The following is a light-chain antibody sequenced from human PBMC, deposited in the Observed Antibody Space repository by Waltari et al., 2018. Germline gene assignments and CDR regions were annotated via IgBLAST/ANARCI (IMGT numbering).Light chain of an antibody. CDR2: GVI. Sequence: QSALTQPASVSGSPGQSITISCTGTSSDVGFSKLVSWYQQHPDEAPKLMVYGVIERPSGVSNRFSGSKSGNTATLTISGLQAEDEADYYCCSYAGRNIWVFGGGTKLTVV. CDR1: SSDVGFSKL. J-gene: IGLJ3*02. CDR3: CSYAGRNIWV. V-gene: IGLV2-23*02.